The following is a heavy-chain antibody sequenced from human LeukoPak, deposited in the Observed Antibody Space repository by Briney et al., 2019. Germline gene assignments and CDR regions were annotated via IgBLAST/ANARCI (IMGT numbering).Heavy chain of an antibody. CDR1: GGSISSYY. V-gene: IGHV4-59*01. Sequence: SETLSLTCTVSGGSISSYYWSWIRQPPGKGLEWIGYIYYSGSTNYNPSLKSRVTISVDTSKNQFSLKLSSVTAADTAVYYCASIAAAGTSRWYFDLWGRGTLVTVSS. J-gene: IGHJ2*01. CDR2: IYYSGST. CDR3: ASIAAAGTSRWYFDL. D-gene: IGHD6-13*01.